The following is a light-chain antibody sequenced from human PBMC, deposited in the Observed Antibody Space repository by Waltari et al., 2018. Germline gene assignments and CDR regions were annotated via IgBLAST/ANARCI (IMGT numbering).Light chain of an antibody. CDR2: DVS. J-gene: IGLJ2*01. CDR1: SSDVGGYQY. V-gene: IGLV2-11*02. CDR3: CSYAGVYTMA. Sequence: QSALTQPRSVSGSPGQSVTISCTGTSSDVGGYQYVSWHQQHPGKPPKLIIFDVSERPSGVPDGFSVSKSGNTSSLTISGLQAEDEADYYCCSYAGVYTMAVGGGTKLTVL.